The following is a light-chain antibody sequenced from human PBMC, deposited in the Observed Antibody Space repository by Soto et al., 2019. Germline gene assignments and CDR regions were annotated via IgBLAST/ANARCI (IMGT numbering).Light chain of an antibody. CDR1: QSVSNW. CDR3: QQFSSRSST. J-gene: IGKJ2*01. CDR2: KAS. Sequence: DIQLTQSPSTLSASVGERVTITCRASQSVSNWLAWYQQKPGKAPKLLIYKASILESGGPSRFGGSGSETGFTLSINSLQPDDFATYYCQQFSSRSSTFGQGTTLEIK. V-gene: IGKV1-5*03.